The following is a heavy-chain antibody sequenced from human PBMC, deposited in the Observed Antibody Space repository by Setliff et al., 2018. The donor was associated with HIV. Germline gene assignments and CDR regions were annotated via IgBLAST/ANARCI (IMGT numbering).Heavy chain of an antibody. D-gene: IGHD1-20*01. CDR2: MGTDNGNT. V-gene: IGHV1-18*01. J-gene: IGHJ3*02. CDR3: ARMRGGHNIREGAFDI. Sequence: ASVKVSCKASGYSFSSYGIGWVRLAPGQGLEWMGWMGTDNGNTNYAQKVQGRVTMTTDTGTRTAYMELRSLRSDDTAMYYCARMRGGHNIREGAFDIWGQGTMVTVSS. CDR1: GYSFSSYG.